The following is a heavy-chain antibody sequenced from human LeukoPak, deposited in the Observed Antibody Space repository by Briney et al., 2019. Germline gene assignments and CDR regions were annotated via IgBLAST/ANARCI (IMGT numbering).Heavy chain of an antibody. D-gene: IGHD3-10*01. CDR3: ARVSSYGSGSYGDY. CDR2: TKQDGSEK. J-gene: IGHJ4*02. Sequence: GGSLRLSCAASGFTFSSYWMSWFRQAPGKGLEWVANTKQDGSEKYYVDSVKGRFTISRDNAKNSLYLQMNSLRAEDTAVYYCARVSSYGSGSYGDYWGQGTLVTVSS. CDR1: GFTFSSYW. V-gene: IGHV3-7*01.